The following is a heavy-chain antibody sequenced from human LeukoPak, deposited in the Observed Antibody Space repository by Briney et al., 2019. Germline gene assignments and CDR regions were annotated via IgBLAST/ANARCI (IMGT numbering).Heavy chain of an antibody. J-gene: IGHJ4*02. CDR1: GFAFDDYP. D-gene: IGHD1-26*01. V-gene: IGHV3-43*02. CDR2: ISGDGGST. Sequence: QPGGSLRLSCTASGFAFDDYPMHWVRQPPGKGLEWVSLISGDGGSTYYADSVKGRFTISRDNAKNSLYLQMNSLRAEDTAVYYCARDLFSGSYYGVNYWGQGTLVTVSS. CDR3: ARDLFSGSYYGVNY.